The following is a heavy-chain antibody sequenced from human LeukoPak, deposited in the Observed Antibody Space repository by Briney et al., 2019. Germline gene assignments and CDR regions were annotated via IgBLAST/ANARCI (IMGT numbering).Heavy chain of an antibody. Sequence: GGSLRLSCAASGFTFSSYSMNWVRQAPGKGLEWVSYISGSSSTIYYADSVKVRFTISRDNAKNSLYLQMNSLRAEDTAVYYCANEGDYSSGWVRGYWGQGTMVTVSS. CDR3: ANEGDYSSGWVRGY. D-gene: IGHD6-19*01. CDR2: ISGSSSTI. J-gene: IGHJ4*01. CDR1: GFTFSSYS. V-gene: IGHV3-48*04.